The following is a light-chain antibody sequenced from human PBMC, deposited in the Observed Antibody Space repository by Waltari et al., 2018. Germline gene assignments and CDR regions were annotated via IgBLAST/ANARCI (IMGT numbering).Light chain of an antibody. CDR1: QSVNTY. CDR2: DAS. CDR3: QERSNWPGGS. V-gene: IGKV3-11*01. Sequence: EIVLTQSPATLSLSPGESATLSCRASQSVNTYLAWYQQKPGQAPRLLIYDASNRAPGIPARFVGSGSGTDFTLTISRLEPDDFAVYYCQERSNWPGGSFGGGTKVEIK. J-gene: IGKJ4*01.